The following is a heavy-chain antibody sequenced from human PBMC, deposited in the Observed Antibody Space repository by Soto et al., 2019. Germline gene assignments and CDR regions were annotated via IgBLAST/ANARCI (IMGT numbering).Heavy chain of an antibody. CDR3: ARGPRSGASSY. J-gene: IGHJ4*02. D-gene: IGHD3-3*01. Sequence: QVQLQESGPGLVKPSETLSLTCTVSGGSVSSGSYYWSWIRQPPGKGLEWIGYIYYSGSTNYNPSLKSRVTISVDTSKNQFSLKLSSVTAADTAMYYCARGPRSGASSYWGQGTLVTVSS. V-gene: IGHV4-61*01. CDR1: GGSVSSGSYY. CDR2: IYYSGST.